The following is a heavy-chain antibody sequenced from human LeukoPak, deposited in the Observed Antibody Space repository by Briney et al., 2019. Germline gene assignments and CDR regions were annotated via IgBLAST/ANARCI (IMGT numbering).Heavy chain of an antibody. J-gene: IGHJ4*02. CDR1: GFTFGTYD. V-gene: IGHV3-23*01. D-gene: IGHD1-1*01. CDR2: ISRGGGAYT. Sequence: GGSLRLSCAASGFTFGTYDMYWIRQAPGKGLECVSSISRGGGAYTYYADSVKGRFTISRDDSRNTLYLQMNSLRAEDTAVYYCSKKGQADNDGKPDWGQGTLVTVSS. CDR3: SKKGQADNDGKPD.